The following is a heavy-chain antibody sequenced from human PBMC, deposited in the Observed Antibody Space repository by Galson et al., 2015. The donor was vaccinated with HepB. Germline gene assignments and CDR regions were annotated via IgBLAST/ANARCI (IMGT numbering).Heavy chain of an antibody. CDR2: ISHDGNKK. Sequence: SLRLSCAASGFTFSSSGMPWVRQAPGKGLEWVAAISHDGNKKYYADSVKDRFTISRDNTKNTLYLQMNSLGAEDTAMYYCARRYGSAWNLGYWGQGSLVIVTS. CDR1: GFTFSSSG. D-gene: IGHD6-19*01. J-gene: IGHJ4*02. CDR3: ARRYGSAWNLGY. V-gene: IGHV3-30*03.